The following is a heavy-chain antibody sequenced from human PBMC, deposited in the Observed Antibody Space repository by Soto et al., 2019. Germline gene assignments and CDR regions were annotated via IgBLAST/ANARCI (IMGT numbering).Heavy chain of an antibody. J-gene: IGHJ3*02. Sequence: QVHLVQSGAEVKKPGSSVKVSCKASGGTFSNHAINWVRQAPGQGLEWMGRIIPIFTTTNYAQKFQGRVPSTADESTITAYMALSSLTHDDTAVYYCAREVAADGTFREDVFDIWGQGTLVTVSS. CDR1: GGTFSNHA. V-gene: IGHV1-69*12. CDR3: AREVAADGTFREDVFDI. D-gene: IGHD6-13*01. CDR2: IIPIFTTT.